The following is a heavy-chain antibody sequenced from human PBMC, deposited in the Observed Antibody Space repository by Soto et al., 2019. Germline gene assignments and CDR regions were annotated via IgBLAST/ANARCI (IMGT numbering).Heavy chain of an antibody. CDR2: ISGSGGST. J-gene: IGHJ6*02. CDR3: ASSLDYGDPYYYYGMDV. Sequence: PVGSLSLSCAASGFTFSSYAMSWVRQAPGKGLEWVSAISGSGGSTYYADSVKGRFTISRDNSKNTLYLQMSSLRAEDTAVYYCASSLDYGDPYYYYGMDVWGQGTTVTVSS. D-gene: IGHD4-17*01. V-gene: IGHV3-23*01. CDR1: GFTFSSYA.